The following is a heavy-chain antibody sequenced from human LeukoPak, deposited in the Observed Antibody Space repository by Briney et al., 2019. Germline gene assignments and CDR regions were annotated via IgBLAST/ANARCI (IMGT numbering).Heavy chain of an antibody. CDR3: ARGIAGYSSGHYFDY. V-gene: IGHV1-2*06. Sequence: GASVKVSCKASGYTFTGYYMHWVRQAPGQGLEWMGRINPNSGGTNYAQKFQGRVTMTRDTSISTAYMELSRLRSDDTAVYYCARGIAGYSSGHYFDYWGQGNLVTVSS. CDR1: GYTFTGYY. J-gene: IGHJ4*02. CDR2: INPNSGGT. D-gene: IGHD6-19*01.